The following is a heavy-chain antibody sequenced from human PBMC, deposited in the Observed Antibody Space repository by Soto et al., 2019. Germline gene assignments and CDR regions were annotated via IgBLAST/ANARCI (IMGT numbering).Heavy chain of an antibody. CDR2: INHSGST. V-gene: IGHV4-34*01. CDR1: GGSFSGYY. J-gene: IGHJ4*02. D-gene: IGHD7-27*01. CDR3: ARGWGRIFDY. Sequence: QVQLQQWGAGLLKPSETLSLTCAVYGGSFSGYYWNWIRQPPGKGLEWIGEINHSGSTNYNPSLKSRVTISVDTPKSQFSLKLGSVTAADTAVYYCARGWGRIFDYWGQGTLVTVSS.